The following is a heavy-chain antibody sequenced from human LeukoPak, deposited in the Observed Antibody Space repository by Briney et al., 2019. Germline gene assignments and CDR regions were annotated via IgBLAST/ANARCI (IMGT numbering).Heavy chain of an antibody. CDR3: AKDPINYDYSPNWFDP. CDR2: IRYDGSNK. V-gene: IGHV3-30*02. Sequence: PGGSLRLSCAASGFTFSSYGMHWVRQAPGKGLEWVAFIRYDGSNKYYADSVKGRFTISRDNSRNTLYLQMNSLRAEDTAVYYCAKDPINYDYSPNWFDPWGQGTLVTVSS. J-gene: IGHJ5*02. D-gene: IGHD4-11*01. CDR1: GFTFSSYG.